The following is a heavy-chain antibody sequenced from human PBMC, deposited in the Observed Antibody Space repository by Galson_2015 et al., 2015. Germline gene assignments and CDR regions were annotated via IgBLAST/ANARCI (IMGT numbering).Heavy chain of an antibody. CDR2: LFWDDGK. D-gene: IGHD4-17*01. Sequence: ALVKPTQTLKLTCTFSGFSLSTSGVGVAWVRQPPGKALEGLAILFWDDGKRYSASLKSRLTITKDTSKNQVVLTVTNMDPVDTATYYCAHRTTVSAGFDFWGQGTLVTVSS. CDR3: AHRTTVSAGFDF. V-gene: IGHV2-5*02. J-gene: IGHJ4*02. CDR1: GFSLSTSGVG.